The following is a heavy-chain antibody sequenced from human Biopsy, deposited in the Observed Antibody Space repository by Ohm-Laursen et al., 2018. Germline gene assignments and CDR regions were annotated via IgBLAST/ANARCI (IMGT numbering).Heavy chain of an antibody. D-gene: IGHD3-9*01. J-gene: IGHJ1*01. V-gene: IGHV1-69*06. CDR3: ATKLTGYFHH. CDR2: NIPILGTG. Sequence: SVKVSCKAPGGTFSNYGVNWVRQAPGQGLEWLGGNIPILGTGNYAQKFQDRVTVAADTSTSTATMELRSLRSDDTAVYYCATKLTGYFHHWGRGTLVTVSS. CDR1: GGTFSNYG.